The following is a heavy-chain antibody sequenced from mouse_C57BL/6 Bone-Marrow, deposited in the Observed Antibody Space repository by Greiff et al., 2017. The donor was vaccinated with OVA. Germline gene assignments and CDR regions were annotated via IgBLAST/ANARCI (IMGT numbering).Heavy chain of an antibody. D-gene: IGHD4-1*01. J-gene: IGHJ3*01. Sequence: VQLQQPGAELVRPGSSVKLSCKASGYTFTSYWMDWVKQRPGQGLEWIGNIYPSDSETHYNPKLKDKATLTVDKSSSTAYMQLSSLTSEDSAVYYCALTGTGAWFAYWGQGTLVTVSA. CDR3: ALTGTGAWFAY. V-gene: IGHV1-61*01. CDR2: IYPSDSET. CDR1: GYTFTSYW.